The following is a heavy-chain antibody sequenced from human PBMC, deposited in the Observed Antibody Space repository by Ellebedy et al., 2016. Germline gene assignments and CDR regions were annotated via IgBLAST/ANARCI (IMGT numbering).Heavy chain of an antibody. CDR1: GYTFTSYA. Sequence: ASVKVSCKASGYTFTSYAMHWVRQAPGQRLEWMGWINTTNGNPTYAQGFTGRFGFSLDNAVTTAYLQINNLEAEDTAVYYCANNYDTSGHFRYWGQGTLVTVSS. V-gene: IGHV7-4-1*02. D-gene: IGHD3-22*01. CDR2: INTTNGNP. J-gene: IGHJ4*02. CDR3: ANNYDTSGHFRY.